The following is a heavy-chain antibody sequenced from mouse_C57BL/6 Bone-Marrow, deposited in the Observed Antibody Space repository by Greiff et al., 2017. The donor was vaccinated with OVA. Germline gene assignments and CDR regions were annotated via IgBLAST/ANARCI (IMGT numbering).Heavy chain of an antibody. Sequence: QVQLKESGAELVKPGASVKISCKASGYTFTDYYINWVKQRPGQGLAWIGKLGPGSGSTYYNEKFKGKATLTADKSSSTAYMQLSSLTSEDSAVYFCARLLRFAYWGQGTLVTVSA. CDR3: ARLLRFAY. CDR2: LGPGSGST. J-gene: IGHJ3*01. V-gene: IGHV1-77*01. D-gene: IGHD1-1*01. CDR1: GYTFTDYY.